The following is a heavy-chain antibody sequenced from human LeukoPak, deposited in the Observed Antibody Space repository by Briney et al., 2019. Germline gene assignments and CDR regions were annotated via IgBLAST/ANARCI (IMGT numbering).Heavy chain of an antibody. D-gene: IGHD5-12*01. J-gene: IGHJ4*02. CDR1: GYTFSSYG. CDR2: ISGYNGNT. CDR3: ARDSLRDDYGDY. Sequence: ASVKVSCKASGYTFSSYGISWVRQAPGQGLEWMGWISGYNGNTNYVQKLQGRVTMTTDTSTSTAYMELRSLRSDDTAVYYCARDSLRDDYGDYWGQGTLVTVSS. V-gene: IGHV1-18*01.